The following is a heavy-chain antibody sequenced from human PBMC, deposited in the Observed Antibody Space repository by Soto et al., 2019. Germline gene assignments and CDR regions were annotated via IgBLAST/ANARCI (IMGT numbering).Heavy chain of an antibody. CDR1: GGNIIGYG. CDR2: ISSSSSYI. V-gene: IGHV3-21*01. CDR3: ARDFHPPILEWLLSAFDY. D-gene: IGHD3-3*01. Sequence: PVGSMRLRCAVSGGNIIGYGRHWISKTPGKGLEWVSSISSSSSYIYYADPLNGRFTTSSDNAKNSLYLQMNSLRAEDTAVYYCARDFHPPILEWLLSAFDYRGQGTLVYVSS. J-gene: IGHJ4*02.